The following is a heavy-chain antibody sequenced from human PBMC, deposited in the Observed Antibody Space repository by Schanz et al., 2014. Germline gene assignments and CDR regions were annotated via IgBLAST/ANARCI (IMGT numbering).Heavy chain of an antibody. J-gene: IGHJ6*02. V-gene: IGHV3-48*01. Sequence: EVQLVESGGGLVQPGGSLRLSCAASGFTFSSYSMNWVRQAPGKGLEWVSYISSSSSTRYYADSVKGRFTISRDNAKNSLFLQISSLRAEDTAVYYCARDFLLEQLGYSHYYYAMDVWGQGTTVTVSS. CDR1: GFTFSSYS. D-gene: IGHD1-1*01. CDR2: ISSSSSTR. CDR3: ARDFLLEQLGYSHYYYAMDV.